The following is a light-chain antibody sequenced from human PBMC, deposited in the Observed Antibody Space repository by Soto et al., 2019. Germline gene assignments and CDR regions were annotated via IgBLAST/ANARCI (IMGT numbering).Light chain of an antibody. CDR2: GAS. J-gene: IGKJ1*01. CDR1: QSVTSGY. CDR3: QQYGSSPLT. Sequence: ENVLTQSPGTLSLSPGDRATLSCRASQSVTSGYLAWYQRKPGQAPRLLIFGASSRATGIPDRFSGSGSETDFTLTISRLEPEDVALYYCQQYGSSPLTFGQGTKVDIK. V-gene: IGKV3-20*01.